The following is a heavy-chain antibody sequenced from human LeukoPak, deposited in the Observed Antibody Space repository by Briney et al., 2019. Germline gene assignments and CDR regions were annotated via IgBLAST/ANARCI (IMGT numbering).Heavy chain of an antibody. J-gene: IGHJ4*02. D-gene: IGHD2-8*02. CDR1: GGSISSTTYF. CDR3: ARLFSQVTGSYFDY. CDR2: IYYSGST. Sequence: PSETLSLTCTVSGGSISSTTYFWSWIRQPPGKGLEWIATIYYSGSTYYNPSLKSRVTISVDTSKNQFSLKLTSVTAADTAVFYCARLFSQVTGSYFDYWGQGTLVTVSS. V-gene: IGHV4-39*01.